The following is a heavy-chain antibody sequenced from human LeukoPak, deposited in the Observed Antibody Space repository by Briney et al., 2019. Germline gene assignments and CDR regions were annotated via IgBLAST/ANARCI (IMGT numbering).Heavy chain of an antibody. V-gene: IGHV3-15*01. CDR2: IKSKTEGGTT. CDR3: TTDLGR. Sequence: GGSLRLSCAASGFTFSNAWMTGLRKAPGKGRECVGRIKSKTEGGTTDYSAPVKGKFTISRDDSRNTLYLQMNSLKIEDTALYFCTTDLGRCGQGALVTVSS. J-gene: IGHJ4*02. CDR1: GFTFSNAW.